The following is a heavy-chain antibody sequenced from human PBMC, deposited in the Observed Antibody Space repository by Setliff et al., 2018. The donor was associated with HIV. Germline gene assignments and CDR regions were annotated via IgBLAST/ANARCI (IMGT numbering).Heavy chain of an antibody. D-gene: IGHD4-17*01. CDR1: GGSISSDDYY. CDR2: ITYSGSA. V-gene: IGHV4-30-4*08. Sequence: SETLSLTCTVSGGSISSDDYYWNWIRQPPGKGLEWIGYITYSGSAYYNPSLKSRVTISIDTSNNQISLRLSSVTAADTAMYYCARRIYGNNPYFDYWSQGTLVTSPQ. J-gene: IGHJ4*02. CDR3: ARRIYGNNPYFDY.